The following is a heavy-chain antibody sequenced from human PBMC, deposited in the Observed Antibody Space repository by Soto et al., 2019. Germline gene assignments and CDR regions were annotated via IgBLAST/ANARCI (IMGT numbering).Heavy chain of an antibody. J-gene: IGHJ4*03. D-gene: IGHD3-3*01. V-gene: IGHV4-30-4*01. Sequence: PSETLSLTCTVSGGSISSGDYYWSWIRQPPGKGLEWIGYIYYSGSTYYNPSLKSRVTISVDTSKNQFSLKLSSVTAADTAVYYSASSGATINALDLWGQGTLVTVSS. CDR1: GGSISSGDYY. CDR2: IYYSGST. CDR3: ASSGATINALDL.